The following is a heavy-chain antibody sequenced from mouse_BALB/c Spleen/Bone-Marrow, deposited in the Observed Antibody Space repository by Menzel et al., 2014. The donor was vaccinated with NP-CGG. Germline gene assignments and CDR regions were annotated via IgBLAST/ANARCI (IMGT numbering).Heavy chain of an antibody. CDR3: AREGYGSSD. CDR2: ISSGGSYT. Sequence: EVQLMESGGVLVQPGGSLTLSCAASGFTFSTYAMSWVRQSPGKRLEWVAEISSGGSYTYYPAAVTGRFTITRDNAKNHLYLEMSSLRAEDTAMYYCAREGYGSSDWGQGTPVTVSA. D-gene: IGHD1-1*01. CDR1: GFTFSTYA. V-gene: IGHV5-9-4*01. J-gene: IGHJ3*01.